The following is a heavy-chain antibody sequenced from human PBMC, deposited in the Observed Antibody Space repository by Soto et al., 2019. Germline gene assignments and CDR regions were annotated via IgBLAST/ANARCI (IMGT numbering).Heavy chain of an antibody. D-gene: IGHD6-6*01. CDR2: IYYSGST. CDR1: GGSISSSSYY. CDR3: ARVASSSSAGVDY. V-gene: IGHV4-39*07. Sequence: SETLSLTCTVSGGSISSSSYYWGWIRQPPGKGLEWIGSIYYSGSTNYNPSLKSRVTISVDTSKNQFSLKLSSVTAADTAVYYCARVASSSSAGVDYWGQGTLVTVSS. J-gene: IGHJ4*02.